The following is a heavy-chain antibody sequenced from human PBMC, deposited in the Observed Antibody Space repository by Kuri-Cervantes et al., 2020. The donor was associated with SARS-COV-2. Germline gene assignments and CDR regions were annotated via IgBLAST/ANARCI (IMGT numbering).Heavy chain of an antibody. V-gene: IGHV1-69*05. CDR1: GGTFSSYA. J-gene: IGHJ3*02. D-gene: IGHD3-10*01. CDR3: AKSRFGDYLDAFDI. Sequence: SVKVSCKASGGTFSSYAISWVRQAPGQGLEWMGGIIPIFGTANYAQKFQGRVTITTDESTSTAYMELSSLRSEDTAVYYCAKSRFGDYLDAFDIWGQGTMVTVSS. CDR2: IIPIFGTA.